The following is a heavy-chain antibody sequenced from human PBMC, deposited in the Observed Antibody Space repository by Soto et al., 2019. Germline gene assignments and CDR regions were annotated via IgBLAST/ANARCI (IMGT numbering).Heavy chain of an antibody. D-gene: IGHD6-13*01. CDR1: GFTFSGFD. V-gene: IGHV3-13*01. CDR2: IGTAGDT. J-gene: IGHJ4*02. CDR3: AKSQEIGTHFFDS. Sequence: PGGSLRLSCEASGFTFSGFDMHWVRQPTGKGLEWVSSIGTAGDTYYAVSVKGRFTISRDNVKNSLSLQMNSLRAGDMAVYFCAKSQEIGTHFFDSRGQGTQVTVPQ.